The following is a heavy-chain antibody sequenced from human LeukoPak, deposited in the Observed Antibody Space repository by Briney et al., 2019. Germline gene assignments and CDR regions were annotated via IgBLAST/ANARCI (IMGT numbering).Heavy chain of an antibody. CDR3: ARSSGWWSLDY. CDR2: FDTCVRT. Sequence: EWFSSFDTCVRTYYPDSLKGRFTISRDNSKNTLFLQMNSLRAEDTAVYYCARSSGWWSLDYWGQGTLVTVSS. D-gene: IGHD6-19*01. J-gene: IGHJ4*02. V-gene: IGHV3-23*01.